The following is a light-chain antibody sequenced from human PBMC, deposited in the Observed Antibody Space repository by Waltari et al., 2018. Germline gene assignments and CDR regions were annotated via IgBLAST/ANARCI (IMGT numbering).Light chain of an antibody. J-gene: IGLJ2*01. CDR1: KVGSKS. CDR3: QVWDSGRDQVV. Sequence: SYELTQAPSVSVAPGKTATITCGGNKVGSKSVHWFQQKTGQAPGLVIYYDSDRPPGIPERFSGSNTGNTATLTISRGEAGDEADYYCQVWDSGRDQVVFGGGTKLAVL. V-gene: IGLV3-21*01. CDR2: YDS.